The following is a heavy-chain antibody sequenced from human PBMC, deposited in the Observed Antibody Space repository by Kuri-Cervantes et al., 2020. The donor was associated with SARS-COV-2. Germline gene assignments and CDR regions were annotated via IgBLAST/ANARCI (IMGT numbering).Heavy chain of an antibody. CDR1: GSSISSSNW. CDR2: IYHSENT. J-gene: IGHJ4*02. V-gene: IGHV4-4*02. CDR3: ARTYSSSSLFYDY. Sequence: TLSLPCAVSGSSISSSNWWSWVRQPPGKGLEWMEVIYHSENTNYNPSLKSRVTIAVDKSKNQFSLKLSSVTAADTAVYNCARTYSSSSLFYDYWGQGTLVTVSS. D-gene: IGHD6-6*01.